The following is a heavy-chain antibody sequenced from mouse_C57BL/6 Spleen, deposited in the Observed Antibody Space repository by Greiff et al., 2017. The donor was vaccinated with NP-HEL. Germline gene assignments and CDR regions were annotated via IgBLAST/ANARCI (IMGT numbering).Heavy chain of an antibody. Sequence: VQGVESGAELVRPGASVTLSCKASGYTFTDYEMHWVKQTPVHGLEWIGAIDPETGGTAYNQKFKGKAILTADKSSSTAYMELRSLTSEDSAVYYCTRSTGNHFDYWGQGTTLTVSS. V-gene: IGHV1-15*01. J-gene: IGHJ2*01. CDR2: IDPETGGT. D-gene: IGHD4-1*02. CDR1: GYTFTDYE. CDR3: TRSTGNHFDY.